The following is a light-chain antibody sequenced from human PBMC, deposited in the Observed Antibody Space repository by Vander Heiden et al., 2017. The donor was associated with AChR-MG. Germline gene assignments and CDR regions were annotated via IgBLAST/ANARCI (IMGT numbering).Light chain of an antibody. CDR3: QQRYSTWIT. V-gene: IGKV1-39*01. Sequence: DIQMTQSPSSLSASVGDRVTITCRASQSISSYLNWYQQKPGKAPKLLIYAASSLQSGVPSRFSGSGSGTDFTLTISSRQPEDFATYYCQQRYSTWITLGKGTRLEIK. CDR1: QSISSY. J-gene: IGKJ5*01. CDR2: AAS.